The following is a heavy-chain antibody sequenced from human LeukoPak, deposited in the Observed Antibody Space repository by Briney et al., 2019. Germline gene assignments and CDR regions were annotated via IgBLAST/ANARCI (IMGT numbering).Heavy chain of an antibody. Sequence: SETLSLTCTVSGGSISSYYWSWIRQPPGKGLEWIGYIYYSGSTNYNPSLKSRVTISVDTSKNQFSLKLSSVTAADTAVYYCARRADSYGFHLGYFDYWGQGTLVTVSS. CDR2: IYYSGST. CDR3: ARRADSYGFHLGYFDY. J-gene: IGHJ4*02. V-gene: IGHV4-59*01. CDR1: GGSISSYY. D-gene: IGHD5-18*01.